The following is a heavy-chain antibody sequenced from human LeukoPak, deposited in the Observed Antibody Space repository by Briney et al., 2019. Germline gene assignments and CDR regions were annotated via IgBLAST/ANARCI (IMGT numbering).Heavy chain of an antibody. D-gene: IGHD1-26*01. Sequence: SGPTLVNLTQPLTLTCTFSVFLLSTSGMRGSWIRQPPGKALEWHARLDWDADKFYSTSLKTRLTISKDTSKNQVVLTMTHMYPVDTATYYCARGGGATAVDYWGQGTLVTVSS. J-gene: IGHJ4*02. CDR2: LDWDADK. CDR1: VFLLSTSGMR. CDR3: ARGGGATAVDY. V-gene: IGHV2-70*04.